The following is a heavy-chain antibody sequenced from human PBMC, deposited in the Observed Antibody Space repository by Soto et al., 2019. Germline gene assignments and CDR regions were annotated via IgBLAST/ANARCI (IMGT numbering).Heavy chain of an antibody. V-gene: IGHV3-21*01. CDR2: ISSSSSYI. D-gene: IGHD2-15*01. CDR3: ASSFVVAATPGTDY. CDR1: GFTFSSYS. Sequence: GGSLRLSCAASGFTFSSYSINWVRQAPGKGLEWVSSISSSSSYIYYADSVKGRFTISRDNAKNSLYLQMNSLRAEDTAVYYCASSFVVAATPGTDYWGQGTLVTVSS. J-gene: IGHJ4*02.